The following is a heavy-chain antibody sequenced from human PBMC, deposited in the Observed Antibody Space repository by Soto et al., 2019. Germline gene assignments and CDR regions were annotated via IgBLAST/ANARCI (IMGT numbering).Heavy chain of an antibody. J-gene: IGHJ6*02. CDR2: IDPSDSYT. CDR3: ARHHRILWLRFEDYGMDV. CDR1: GYSFTSYW. D-gene: IGHD5-12*01. V-gene: IGHV5-10-1*01. Sequence: PGESLKISCKGSGYSFTSYWISWVRQMPGKGLEWMGRIDPSDSYTNYSPSFQGHVTISADKSISTAYLQWSSLKAPDTAMYYCARHHRILWLRFEDYGMDVWGQGTTVTVSS.